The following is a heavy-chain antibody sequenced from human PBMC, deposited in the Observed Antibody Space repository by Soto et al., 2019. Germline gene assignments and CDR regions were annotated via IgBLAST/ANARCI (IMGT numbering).Heavy chain of an antibody. Sequence: SGPTLVNPTQTLTLTCTFSGFSLSTSGVGVGWIRQPPGKALEWLALIYWDDDKRYSPSLKSRLTITKDTSKNQVVLTMTNMDPVNTATYYCAHSFYNIWTVYYNWFDPGGQGTLVTVSS. V-gene: IGHV2-5*02. D-gene: IGHD3-9*01. CDR2: IYWDDDK. CDR3: AHSFYNIWTVYYNWFDP. CDR1: GFSLSTSGVG. J-gene: IGHJ5*02.